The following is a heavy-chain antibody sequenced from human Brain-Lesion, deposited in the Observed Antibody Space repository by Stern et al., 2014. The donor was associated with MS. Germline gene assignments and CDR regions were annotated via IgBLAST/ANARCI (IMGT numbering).Heavy chain of an antibody. CDR2: IHPSGSA. D-gene: IGHD5-18*01. V-gene: IGHV4-61*02. CDR3: ASGYRIFDY. J-gene: IGHJ4*02. CDR1: GGSISSGSDY. Sequence: VQLVQSGPGLVKPSQTLSLTCNVSGGSISSGSDYWSWLRQPVGKGLQWIGLIHPSGSAYYTPPLKSRVTISTDTSKNQFSLELTSATAADTAIYYCASGYRIFDYWGQGILVTVSS.